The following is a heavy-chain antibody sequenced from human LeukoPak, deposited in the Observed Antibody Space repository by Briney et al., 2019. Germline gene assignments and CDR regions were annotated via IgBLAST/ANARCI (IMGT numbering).Heavy chain of an antibody. J-gene: IGHJ4*02. D-gene: IGHD5-18*01. Sequence: ASAKVSCKASGYTLTGYYMHWVRQAPGQGLEWMGWINPNSGGTNYAQKFQGRVTMTRDTSISTAYMELSRLRSDDTAVYYCARYSYGFGTFDYWGQGTLVTVSS. V-gene: IGHV1-2*02. CDR2: INPNSGGT. CDR3: ARYSYGFGTFDY. CDR1: GYTLTGYY.